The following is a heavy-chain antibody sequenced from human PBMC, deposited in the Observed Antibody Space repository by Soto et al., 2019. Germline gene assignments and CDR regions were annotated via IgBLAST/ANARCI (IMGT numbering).Heavy chain of an antibody. CDR2: IIPIFGTA. CDR3: ARYDWDGYNYNWFDP. V-gene: IGHV1-69*13. J-gene: IGHJ5*02. D-gene: IGHD5-12*01. Sequence: SLKVSCKASGGTFSSYAIRWVRQAPGQGLEWMGGIIPIFGTANYAQKFQGRVTITADESTSTAYMELSSLRSEDTAVYYCARYDWDGYNYNWFDPWGQGTLVTVSS. CDR1: GGTFSSYA.